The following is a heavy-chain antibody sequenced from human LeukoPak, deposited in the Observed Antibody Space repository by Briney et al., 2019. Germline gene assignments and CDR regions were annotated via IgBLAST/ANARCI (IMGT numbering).Heavy chain of an antibody. J-gene: IGHJ4*02. CDR1: GFTFSNFA. CDR3: AKDTLLLLY. V-gene: IGHV3-23*01. Sequence: GGSLRLSCAASGFTFSNFAMSWVRQAPGKGLEWGSAISGSGGDTYYADSVKGRFTISRDNAKSTLYLQMNSLRAEDTALYSCAKDTLLLLYWGQGTLVTVSS. CDR2: ISGSGGDT. D-gene: IGHD3-22*01.